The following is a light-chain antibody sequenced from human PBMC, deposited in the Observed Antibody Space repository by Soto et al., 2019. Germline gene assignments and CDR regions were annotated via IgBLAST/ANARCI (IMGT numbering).Light chain of an antibody. V-gene: IGKV1-33*01. CDR3: QQYVNRPIST. J-gene: IGKJ3*01. CDR2: DAS. CDR1: QDISNY. Sequence: DIQMTQSPSSLSASVGDRVTITCQASQDISNYLNWYQQKPGKAPKLLIYDASNLETGVTSRFSGSGSGTDFTFTISSLQPEDIATSYCQQYVNRPISTFGPVTKVDIK.